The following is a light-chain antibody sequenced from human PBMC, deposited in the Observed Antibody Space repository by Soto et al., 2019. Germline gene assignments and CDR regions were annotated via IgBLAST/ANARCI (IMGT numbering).Light chain of an antibody. V-gene: IGLV2-23*02. CDR1: SSDVGSYNL. J-gene: IGLJ1*01. CDR3: CSYAGSSTYV. Sequence: SVLTKPASVSGSPGQSITISCHGTSSDVGSYNLVSWYQQHPGKAPKLMIYEVSKRPSGVSNRFSGSKSGNTASLTISGLQAEDEADYYCCSYAGSSTYVFGTGTKVTVL. CDR2: EVS.